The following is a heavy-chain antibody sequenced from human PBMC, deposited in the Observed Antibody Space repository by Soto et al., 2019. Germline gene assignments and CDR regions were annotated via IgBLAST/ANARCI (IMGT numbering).Heavy chain of an antibody. CDR2: INHSEST. CDR3: ARTVRPPVVPAARGAFDI. V-gene: IGHV4-34*01. Sequence: QVQLQQWGAGLLKPSETLSLTCAVYGGSFSGYYWSWIREPPGKGLEWIGEINHSESTNYNPSLKSRVTISVDTSKDQFSLKLSSVTAADTAVYYCARTVRPPVVPAARGAFDIWGQGTMVTVSS. CDR1: GGSFSGYY. D-gene: IGHD2-2*01. J-gene: IGHJ3*02.